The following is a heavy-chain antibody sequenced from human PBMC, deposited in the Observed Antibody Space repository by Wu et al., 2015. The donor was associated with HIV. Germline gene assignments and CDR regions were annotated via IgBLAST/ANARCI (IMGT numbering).Heavy chain of an antibody. CDR3: ARDLSQRAHYYMDV. CDR2: ISNYNGNT. Sequence: QVQLVQSGAEVKKPGASVKVSCKTSGYTFTNYGLSWVRQAPGQGPEWMGWISNYNGNTIYAQSLQGRVTLTTDSSTSTAYMELRTLTSDDTAVYYCARDLSQRAHYYMDVWGTGTTVIVSS. CDR1: GYTFTNYG. J-gene: IGHJ6*03. V-gene: IGHV1-18*01.